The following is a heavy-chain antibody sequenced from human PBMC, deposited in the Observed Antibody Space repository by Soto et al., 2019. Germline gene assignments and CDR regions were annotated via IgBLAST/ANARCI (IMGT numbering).Heavy chain of an antibody. D-gene: IGHD6-6*01. CDR2: ISSSGSTI. V-gene: IGHV3-11*01. Sequence: QVQLVESGGGLVQPGGSLRLSCAASGFTFSGYYMRWIRQAPGKGLEWVSYISSSGSTIYYADSVKGRFTISRDNAKNSRYQQMNRLSAEDTAVYYCARARGSSSFLDYWGQGTLVTVSS. J-gene: IGHJ4*02. CDR1: GFTFSGYY. CDR3: ARARGSSSFLDY.